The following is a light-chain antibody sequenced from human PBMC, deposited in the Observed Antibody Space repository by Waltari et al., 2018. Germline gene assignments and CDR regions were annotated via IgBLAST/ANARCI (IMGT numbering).Light chain of an antibody. CDR1: QTITGSW. CDR3: QQYDGSVVT. J-gene: IGKJ4*01. Sequence: EIVLTQSPGTLSVSPGERVTVSCRASQTITGSWLTWYHQKPGQAPRLLIYGASNRAPVIPDRFSGSGSGTDVTLTISRLEPEDSAVYYCQQYDGSVVTFGGGTKVEIK. V-gene: IGKV3-20*01. CDR2: GAS.